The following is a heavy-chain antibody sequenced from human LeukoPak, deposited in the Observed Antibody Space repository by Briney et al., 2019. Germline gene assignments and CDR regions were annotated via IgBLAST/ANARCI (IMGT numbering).Heavy chain of an antibody. Sequence: PGGSLRLSCAASGFTFSSYGMHWVRQAPGKGLEWVAVISYDGSNKYYADSVKGRFTISRDNSKNTLYLQMNSLRAEDTAVYYCAKDHTYYFDYWGQGTLVTVSS. CDR1: GFTFSSYG. J-gene: IGHJ4*02. CDR2: ISYDGSNK. V-gene: IGHV3-30*18. D-gene: IGHD2-2*02. CDR3: AKDHTYYFDY.